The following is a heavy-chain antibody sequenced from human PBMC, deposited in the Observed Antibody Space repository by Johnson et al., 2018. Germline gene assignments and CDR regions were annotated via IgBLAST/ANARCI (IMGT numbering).Heavy chain of an antibody. V-gene: IGHV3-30*04. D-gene: IGHD3-10*01. Sequence: QVQLQESGGGVVQPGRSLRLCCAASGFTLSSYTVYWVRQAPGGGLEWVAVMSCDGRNKYYADSVMGRFPISRDNSKNTLYLQMNSLRAEDTAVYYCARGGSWFYYYMDVWGKGTTVTVSS. CDR2: MSCDGRNK. CDR1: GFTLSSYT. J-gene: IGHJ6*03. CDR3: ARGGSWFYYYMDV.